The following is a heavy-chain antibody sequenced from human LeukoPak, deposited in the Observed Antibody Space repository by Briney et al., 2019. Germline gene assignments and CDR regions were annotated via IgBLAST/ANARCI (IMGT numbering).Heavy chain of an antibody. Sequence: ASVKVSCKVSGYTLTELSMHWVRQAPGKGLEWMGGFDPEDGETIYAQKFQGRVTMTEDTSTDTAYMELSSLRSEDTAVYYCATDVSITIFGVVIPWGQGTLVTVSS. CDR1: GYTLTELS. J-gene: IGHJ5*02. CDR3: ATDVSITIFGVVIP. D-gene: IGHD3-3*01. V-gene: IGHV1-24*01. CDR2: FDPEDGET.